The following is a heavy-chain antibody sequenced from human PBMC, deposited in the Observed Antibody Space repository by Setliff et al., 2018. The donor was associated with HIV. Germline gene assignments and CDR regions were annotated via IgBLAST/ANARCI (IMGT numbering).Heavy chain of an antibody. CDR1: GFTFNYFW. D-gene: IGHD4-4*01. Sequence: PGGSLRLSCAASGFTFNYFWMSWVRQAPGKGLEWVANIKQDGSERSYVDSVKGRFTISRDNAKNSLYLQMNSLRAEDTAVYYCAQITVMGYWGQGTLVTVSS. CDR3: AQITVMGY. J-gene: IGHJ4*02. V-gene: IGHV3-7*01. CDR2: IKQDGSER.